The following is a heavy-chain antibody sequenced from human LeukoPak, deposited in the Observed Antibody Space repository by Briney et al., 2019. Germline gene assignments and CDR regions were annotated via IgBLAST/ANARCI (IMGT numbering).Heavy chain of an antibody. J-gene: IGHJ1*01. CDR3: AKDSPTTEYFQH. CDR2: ISWNSGSI. V-gene: IGHV3-9*01. Sequence: PGGSLRLSCAASGFTFDDYAMHWVRQAPGKGLEWVSGISWNSGSIGYADSVKGRFTISRDNAKNSLYLQVNSLRAEDTALYYCAKDSPTTEYFQHWGQGTLVTVSS. CDR1: GFTFDDYA.